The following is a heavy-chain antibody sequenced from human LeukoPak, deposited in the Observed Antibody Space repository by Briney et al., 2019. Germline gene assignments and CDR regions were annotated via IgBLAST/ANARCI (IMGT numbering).Heavy chain of an antibody. Sequence: PGRSLRLSCAASGFTFGSYGMHWVRQAPGKGLEWVAVIWYDGSNKYYADSVKGRFTISRDNSKNTLYLQMNSLRAEDTAVYYCARDRTYYYDSSGYYYPTYWGQGTLVTVSS. CDR3: ARDRTYYYDSSGYYYPTY. D-gene: IGHD3-22*01. CDR1: GFTFGSYG. V-gene: IGHV3-33*01. CDR2: IWYDGSNK. J-gene: IGHJ4*02.